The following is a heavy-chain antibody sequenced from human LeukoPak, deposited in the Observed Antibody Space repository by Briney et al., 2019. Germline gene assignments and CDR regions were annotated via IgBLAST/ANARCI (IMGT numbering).Heavy chain of an antibody. CDR3: AKAEGYDILTGLDY. V-gene: IGHV3-23*01. J-gene: IGHJ4*02. Sequence: GGSLRLSCATSGFTLRNYAMSWVRQAPGKGLEWVSAISGSDGSTYYADSVEGRFTISRDNSKNKLFLQMDSLRTEDTAVYYCAKAEGYDILTGLDYWGQGTLVTVSS. D-gene: IGHD3-9*01. CDR2: ISGSDGST. CDR1: GFTLRNYA.